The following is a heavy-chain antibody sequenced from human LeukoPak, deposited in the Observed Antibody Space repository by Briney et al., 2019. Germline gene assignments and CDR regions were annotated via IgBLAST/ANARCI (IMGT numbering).Heavy chain of an antibody. Sequence: PGGSLRLSCAASGFTFSSYAMHWVRQAPGKGLEWVAVISYDGSNKYYADSVKGRFTISRDNSKNTLYLQMNSLRAEDTAVYYCARVAYYYYYYMDVWGKGTTVTVSS. CDR2: ISYDGSNK. CDR3: ARVAYYYYYYMDV. J-gene: IGHJ6*03. V-gene: IGHV3-30-3*01. CDR1: GFTFSSYA.